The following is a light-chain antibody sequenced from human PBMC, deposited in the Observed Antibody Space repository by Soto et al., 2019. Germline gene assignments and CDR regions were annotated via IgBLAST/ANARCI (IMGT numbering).Light chain of an antibody. CDR1: SSNIGAGYD. J-gene: IGLJ1*01. V-gene: IGLV1-40*01. CDR2: GNN. Sequence: QSVLTQPPSVSGAPGQRVTISCTGSSSNIGAGYDVHWYQQLPGPAPKLLIYGNNNRPSGVPDRFSVSKSGTSASLAITGLQAEDEADYYCQSYDNSLSGLYVFGTGTKLTVL. CDR3: QSYDNSLSGLYV.